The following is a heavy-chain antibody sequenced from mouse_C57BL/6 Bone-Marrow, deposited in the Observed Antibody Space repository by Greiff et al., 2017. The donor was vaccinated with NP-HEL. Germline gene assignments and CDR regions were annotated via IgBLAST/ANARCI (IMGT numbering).Heavy chain of an antibody. CDR1: GFTFSSYT. CDR3: ARHPLYGSSLWFAY. CDR2: ISGGGGNT. J-gene: IGHJ3*01. D-gene: IGHD1-1*01. V-gene: IGHV5-9*01. Sequence: EVQLVESGGGLVKPGGSLKLSCAASGFTFSSYTMSWVRQTPEKRLEWVATISGGGGNTYYPDSVKGRFTISRDNAKNTLYLQMSSLRSEDTALYYCARHPLYGSSLWFAYWGQGTLVTVSA.